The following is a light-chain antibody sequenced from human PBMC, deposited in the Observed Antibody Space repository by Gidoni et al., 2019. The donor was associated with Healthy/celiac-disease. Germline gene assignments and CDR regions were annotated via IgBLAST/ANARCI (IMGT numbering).Light chain of an antibody. CDR3: QQYYSTPGX. CDR1: QSVLYSSNNKNY. Sequence: QSVLYSSNNKNYLAWYQQKPGQPPKLLIYWASTRESGVPDRFSGSGSGTDFTLTISSLQAEDVAVYYCQQYYSTPGXFXQGTKVEIK. V-gene: IGKV4-1*01. CDR2: WAS. J-gene: IGKJ1*01.